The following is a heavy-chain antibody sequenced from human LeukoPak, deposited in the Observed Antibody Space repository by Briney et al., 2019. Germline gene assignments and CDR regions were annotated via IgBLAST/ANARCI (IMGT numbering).Heavy chain of an antibody. CDR3: ARAMLGSSSWFFDY. CDR2: INQDGSEK. CDR1: GFTFSSYW. V-gene: IGHV3-7*01. D-gene: IGHD6-13*01. Sequence: GGSLRLSCAASGFTFSSYWMSWVRQAPGKGLEWVANINQDGSEKYYVDSVKGRFTISRDNAKNSLYLQMNSLRAEDTAVYYCARAMLGSSSWFFDYWGQGTLVTVSS. J-gene: IGHJ4*02.